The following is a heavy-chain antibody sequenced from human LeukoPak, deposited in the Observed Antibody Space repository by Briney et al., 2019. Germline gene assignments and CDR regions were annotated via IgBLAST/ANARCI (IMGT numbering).Heavy chain of an antibody. CDR2: IYYSGST. CDR1: GGSISSSNYY. V-gene: IGHV4-39*07. Sequence: KPSETLSLTCTVSGGSISSSNYYWDWIRQPPGKGLEWIGSIYYSGSTYYNPSLKSRVTISVDTSKNQFSLELSSVTAADTAVYYCATDISGWFLLWGQGTLVTVSS. D-gene: IGHD6-19*01. J-gene: IGHJ4*02. CDR3: ATDISGWFLL.